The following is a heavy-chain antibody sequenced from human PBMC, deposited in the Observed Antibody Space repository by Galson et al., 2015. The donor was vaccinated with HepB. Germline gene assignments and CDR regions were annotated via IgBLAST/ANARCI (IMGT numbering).Heavy chain of an antibody. D-gene: IGHD1-1*01. J-gene: IGHJ6*02. Sequence: TLSLTCTVSGGSISSGGYHWSWIRQHPGKGLEWIGYIYYSGSTHYNPSLKSRVTISVDTSKKQFSLKLSSVTAADTAVYYCARWKAWDETPLGKSGDYYYYTMDVWGQGTTVTVSS. CDR2: IYYSGST. CDR1: GGSISSGGYH. CDR3: ARWKAWDETPLGKSGDYYYYTMDV. V-gene: IGHV4-31*03.